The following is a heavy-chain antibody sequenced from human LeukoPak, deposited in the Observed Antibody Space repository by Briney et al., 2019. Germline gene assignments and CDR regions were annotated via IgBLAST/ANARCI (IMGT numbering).Heavy chain of an antibody. Sequence: GGSLRLSCAASGFTFSSYGMHWVRQAPGKGLEWVAVISYDGSNKYYADSVKGRFTISRDNSKNTLYLQMNSLRAEDTAVYYCAKDYVQWLVQDALDYWGQGTLVTVSS. J-gene: IGHJ4*02. V-gene: IGHV3-30*18. CDR3: AKDYVQWLVQDALDY. CDR1: GFTFSSYG. CDR2: ISYDGSNK. D-gene: IGHD6-19*01.